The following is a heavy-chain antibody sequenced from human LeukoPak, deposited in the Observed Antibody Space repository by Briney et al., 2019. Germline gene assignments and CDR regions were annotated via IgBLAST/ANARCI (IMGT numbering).Heavy chain of an antibody. CDR1: GASITSFH. Sequence: PSETLSLTCTVSGASITSFHWTWIRQPAGKGLEWIGLIYSSGSTIYNPSLQGRVAMSVDMTKNQLSLKLSSVTAADTAMYYCARKDGDYWGQGTLVTVSS. J-gene: IGHJ4*02. V-gene: IGHV4-4*07. CDR3: ARKDGDY. D-gene: IGHD6-6*01. CDR2: IYSSGST.